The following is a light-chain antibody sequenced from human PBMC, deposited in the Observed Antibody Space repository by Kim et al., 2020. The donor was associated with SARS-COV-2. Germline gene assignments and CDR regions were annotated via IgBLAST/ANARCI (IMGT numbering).Light chain of an antibody. CDR2: AAS. Sequence: SVSVGDRVTITCRASQSISSYLNWYQQKPGKAPKLLIYAASSLQSGVPSRFSGSGSGTDFTLTISRLQPEDIATYYCQQSYSTPYTFGQGTKLEI. CDR3: QQSYSTPYT. V-gene: IGKV1-39*01. CDR1: QSISSY. J-gene: IGKJ2*01.